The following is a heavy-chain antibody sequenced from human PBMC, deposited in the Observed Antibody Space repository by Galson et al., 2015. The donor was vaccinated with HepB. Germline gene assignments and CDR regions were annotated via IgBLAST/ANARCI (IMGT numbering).Heavy chain of an antibody. Sequence: SLRLSCATSGFTFSMYAMSWVRLTPGKGLEWVSHISGSGITTYYADSAKGRFTTSRDNAKNTVYLQMTNLRVEDTAIYFCARGPFLLPTEYFDYWGQGTQVTVAS. CDR1: GFTFSMYA. D-gene: IGHD2/OR15-2a*01. CDR2: ISGSGITT. V-gene: IGHV3-23*01. CDR3: ARGPFLLPTEYFDY. J-gene: IGHJ4*02.